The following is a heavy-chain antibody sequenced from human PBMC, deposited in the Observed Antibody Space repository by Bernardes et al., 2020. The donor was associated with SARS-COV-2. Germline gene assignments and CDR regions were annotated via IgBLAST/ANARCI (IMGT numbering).Heavy chain of an antibody. D-gene: IGHD6-13*01. CDR3: ARGYSFDAYDI. CDR1: GHTLTGYS. CDR2: IDPSSGGT. Sequence: ASVKASCKASGHTLTGYSIHWVRQAPGQGLEWMGWIDPSSGGTKYAQKFQGRVTMTRDTSSSTAYMELNRLRSDDTAVYYCARGYSFDAYDIWGQGTMVTVSS. V-gene: IGHV1-2*02. J-gene: IGHJ3*02.